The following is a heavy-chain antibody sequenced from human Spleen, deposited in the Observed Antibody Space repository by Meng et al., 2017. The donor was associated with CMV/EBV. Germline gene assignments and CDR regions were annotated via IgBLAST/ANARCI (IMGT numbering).Heavy chain of an antibody. J-gene: IGHJ4*02. Sequence: SVKVSCKASGFTFSNSAVQWVRQARGQRPEWIGRIVVGSGVTDFAQNFQERVTITWDMSTTTAYMELSSLRSEDTAVYYCAAVVSGYCTSTSCFDYWGQGTLVTVSS. CDR2: IVVGSGVT. D-gene: IGHD2-2*01. CDR1: GFTFSNSA. V-gene: IGHV1-58*01. CDR3: AAVVSGYCTSTSCFDY.